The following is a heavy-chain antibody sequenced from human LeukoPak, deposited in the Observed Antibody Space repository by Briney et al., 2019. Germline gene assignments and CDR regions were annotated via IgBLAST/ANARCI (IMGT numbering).Heavy chain of an antibody. CDR1: GYTFTSYY. CDR2: INPSGGST. J-gene: IGHJ5*02. D-gene: IGHD3-22*01. V-gene: IGHV1-46*01. Sequence: ASVKVSCKASGYTFTSYYMHWVRQAPGQGLEWMGIINPSGGSTSYAQKFQGRVTMTRDMSTSTVYMELSSLRSEDTAVYYCARDLRSDSSGYYPYNWFDPWGQGTLVTVSS. CDR3: ARDLRSDSSGYYPYNWFDP.